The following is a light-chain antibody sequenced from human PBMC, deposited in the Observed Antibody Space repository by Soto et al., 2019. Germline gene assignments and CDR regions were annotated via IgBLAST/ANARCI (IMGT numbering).Light chain of an antibody. V-gene: IGKV3-11*01. CDR2: AAS. CDR1: QSIVGF. J-gene: IGKJ1*01. CDR3: RQRINWPPTWT. Sequence: EIVMTQSPSTLSVSPGASTTLYCKSSQSIVGFLAWYQQRPGQAPRLLIYAASNRPTGMASRFSGSGCGTDFTPIISCLELEDFAVYYCRQRINWPPTWTVGQGTKVDI.